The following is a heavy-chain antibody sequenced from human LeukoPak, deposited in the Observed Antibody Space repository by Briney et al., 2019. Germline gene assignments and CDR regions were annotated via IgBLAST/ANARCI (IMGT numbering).Heavy chain of an antibody. J-gene: IGHJ4*02. D-gene: IGHD1-1*01. CDR3: ARVPRRTTGPYYFDY. Sequence: ASVKVSCKASGDTFTRYDINWVRQATGQGLEWMGWMNPNSGYTGYAQKFQGRVTMTRDTSTSTVYMELSSLRSEDTAVYYCARVPRRTTGPYYFDYWGQGTLVTVSS. CDR2: MNPNSGYT. V-gene: IGHV1-8*01. CDR1: GDTFTRYD.